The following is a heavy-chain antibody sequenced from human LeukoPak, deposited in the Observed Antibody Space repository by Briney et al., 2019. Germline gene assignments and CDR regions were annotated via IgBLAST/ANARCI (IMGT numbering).Heavy chain of an antibody. CDR3: ARSVLMVYAVYFGY. V-gene: IGHV4-59*12. CDR2: IYYSGST. D-gene: IGHD2-8*01. Sequence: SETLSLTCTVSGGSISSYYWSWIRQPPGKGLEWIGYIYYSGSTNYNPSLKSRVTISVDMSKNQFSLKLSSVTAADTAVYYCARSVLMVYAVYFGYWGQGTLVTVSS. CDR1: GGSISSYY. J-gene: IGHJ4*02.